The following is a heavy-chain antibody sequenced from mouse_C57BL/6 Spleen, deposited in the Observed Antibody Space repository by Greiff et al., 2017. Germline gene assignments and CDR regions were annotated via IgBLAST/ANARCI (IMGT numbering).Heavy chain of an antibody. CDR3: AGYGYDYAMDY. V-gene: IGHV3-6*01. J-gene: IGHJ4*01. CDR1: GYSITSGYY. CDR2: ISYDGSN. Sequence: EESGPGLVKPSQSLSLTCSVTGYSITSGYYWNWIRQFPGNKLEWMGYISYDGSNNYNPSLKNRISITRDTSKNQFFLKLNSVTTEDTATYYCAGYGYDYAMDYWGQGTSVTVSS. D-gene: IGHD2-2*01.